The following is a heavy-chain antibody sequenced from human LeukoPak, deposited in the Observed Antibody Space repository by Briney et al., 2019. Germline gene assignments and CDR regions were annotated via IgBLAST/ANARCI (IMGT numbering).Heavy chain of an antibody. Sequence: KTGGSLRLSCAASGFTFSSYSMDWVRQAPGKGLEWVSSISSSSTYIYYADSVKGRFTISRDNAKNSLYLQMDSLRAEDTAVYYCARGRRERGEFLGFDIWGQGTMVTVSS. V-gene: IGHV3-21*01. CDR3: ARGRRERGEFLGFDI. CDR1: GFTFSSYS. D-gene: IGHD3-3*01. J-gene: IGHJ3*02. CDR2: ISSSSTYI.